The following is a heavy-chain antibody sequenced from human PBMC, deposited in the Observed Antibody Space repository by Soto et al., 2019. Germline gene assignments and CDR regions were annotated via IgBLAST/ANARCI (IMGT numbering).Heavy chain of an antibody. V-gene: IGHV1-69*01. CDR3: ASGASRWYPYFFDS. J-gene: IGHJ4*02. CDR2: IIPYYQTL. D-gene: IGHD6-13*01. CDR1: EGTFNSYA. Sequence: QAQVVQSGAEVRKPGSSVKLSCKASEGTFNSYAIAWVRQAPGQGLEWMGGIIPYYQTLNYAQKFKDRVTITADDSTNTVYMELSSLRSNDTSVYFGASGASRWYPYFFDSWAQGPRVTVSS.